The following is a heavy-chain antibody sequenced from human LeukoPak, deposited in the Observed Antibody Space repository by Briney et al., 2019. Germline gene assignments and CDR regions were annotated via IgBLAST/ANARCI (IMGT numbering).Heavy chain of an antibody. D-gene: IGHD3-22*01. CDR1: GGSFSGYY. V-gene: IGHV4-34*01. J-gene: IGHJ6*02. CDR2: INHSGST. Sequence: ASEALSLTCAVYGGSFSGYYWSWIRQPPGKGLEWIGEINHSGSTNYNPSLKSRVTISVDTSKNQFSLKLSSVTAADTAVYYCAKAMIVRVRPYNLTLPYYYYGMDVWGQGTTVTVSS. CDR3: AKAMIVRVRPYNLTLPYYYYGMDV.